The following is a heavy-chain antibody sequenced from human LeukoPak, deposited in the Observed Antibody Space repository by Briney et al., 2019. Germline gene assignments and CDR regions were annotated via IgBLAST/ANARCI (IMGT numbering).Heavy chain of an antibody. CDR3: ARTARHLDY. CDR2: ISGSGTDI. Sequence: GGSLRLSCEAPGFTFSDPYMSWIRQAPGKLLECLSYISGSGTDINYADSVRGRFTISRDNAKNLLYLQRNDVRLEDTAVYYCARTARHLDYWGQGTLVTVSS. V-gene: IGHV3-11*04. CDR1: GFTFSDPY. D-gene: IGHD5-18*01. J-gene: IGHJ4*02.